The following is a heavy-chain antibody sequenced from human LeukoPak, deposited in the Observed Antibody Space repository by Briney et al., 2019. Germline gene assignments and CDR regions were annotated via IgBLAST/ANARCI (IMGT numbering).Heavy chain of an antibody. CDR1: GFTFSSYG. V-gene: IGHV3-30*02. Sequence: PGGSLRLSCAASGFTFSSYGMHWVRQAPGKGLEWVAFIRYDGSNKYYADSLKGRFTISRDNSNNTLYLQMNSLRAEDTAVYYCARDWYNNSDAFDIWGQGTMVTVSS. CDR3: ARDWYNNSDAFDI. CDR2: IRYDGSNK. D-gene: IGHD4-11*01. J-gene: IGHJ3*02.